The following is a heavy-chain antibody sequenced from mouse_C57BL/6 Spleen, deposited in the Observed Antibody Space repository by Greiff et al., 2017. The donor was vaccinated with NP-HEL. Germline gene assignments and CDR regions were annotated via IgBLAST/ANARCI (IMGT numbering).Heavy chain of an antibody. D-gene: IGHD1-1*01. V-gene: IGHV1-59*01. CDR3: ATTVVATEGFDY. Sequence: QVQLQQPGAELVRPGTSVKLSCKASGYTFTSYWMHWVKQRPGQGLEWIGVIDPSDSYTNYNQKFKGKATLTVDTSSSTAYMQLSSLTSEDFAVYYCATTVVATEGFDYWGQGTTLTVSS. J-gene: IGHJ2*01. CDR1: GYTFTSYW. CDR2: IDPSDSYT.